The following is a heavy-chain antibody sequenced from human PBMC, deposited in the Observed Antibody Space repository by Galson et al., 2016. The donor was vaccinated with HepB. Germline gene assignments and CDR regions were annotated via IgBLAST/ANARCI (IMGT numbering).Heavy chain of an antibody. J-gene: IGHJ4*02. CDR1: GFTFNVYG. CDR3: AKGDYDVLRYSDH. D-gene: IGHD3-9*01. Sequence: SLRLSCAASGFTFNVYGMHWVRQAPGKGLEWVASISHDGSNSYHVDSVKGRFTISRDNFKSTLYLEMNSLRGEDTAIYYCAKGDYDVLRYSDHWGQGTLVTGSS. V-gene: IGHV3-30*18. CDR2: ISHDGSNS.